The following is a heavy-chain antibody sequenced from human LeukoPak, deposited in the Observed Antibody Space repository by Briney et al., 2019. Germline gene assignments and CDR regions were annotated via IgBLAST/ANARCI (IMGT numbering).Heavy chain of an antibody. CDR2: ISYSGST. CDR3: AREGYTSGSDAFDI. Sequence: SETLSLTCTVSGGSVSSSSYYWTWIRQPPGQGLEWIGYISYSGSTSYSPSLKSRVTISVDTSTKQFSLNLSSVTAADTAVYYCAREGYTSGSDAFDIWGQGTMVTVSS. J-gene: IGHJ3*02. V-gene: IGHV4-61*01. CDR1: GGSVSSSSYY. D-gene: IGHD6-19*01.